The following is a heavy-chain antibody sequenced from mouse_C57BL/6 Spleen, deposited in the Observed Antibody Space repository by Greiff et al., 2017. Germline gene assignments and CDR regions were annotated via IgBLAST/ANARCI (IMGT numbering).Heavy chain of an antibody. CDR1: GFTFSDYG. J-gene: IGHJ3*01. Sequence: EVHLVESGGGLVKPGGSLKLSCAASGFTFSDYGMHWVRQAPEKGLEWVAYISSGSSTIYYADTVKGRFTISRDNAKNTLFLQMTSLRSEDTAMYYCATGSSYWFAYWGQGTLVTVSA. CDR3: ATGSSYWFAY. CDR2: ISSGSSTI. V-gene: IGHV5-17*01. D-gene: IGHD1-1*01.